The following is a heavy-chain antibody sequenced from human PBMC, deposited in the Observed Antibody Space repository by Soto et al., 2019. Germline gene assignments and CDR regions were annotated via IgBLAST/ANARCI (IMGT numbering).Heavy chain of an antibody. Sequence: EVQLLESGGGLVQPGGSLRLSCVASGFTFNNSAMSWVRQAPGKGLQWVSSISGTVGNTYYAESVKGRFTISRDTSKNTVYLQMNSLRAEDTAIYYCAKGTMGAPSYYFDYWGQGTLVTVSS. CDR2: ISGTVGNT. CDR1: GFTFNNSA. V-gene: IGHV3-23*01. D-gene: IGHD1-26*01. J-gene: IGHJ4*02. CDR3: AKGTMGAPSYYFDY.